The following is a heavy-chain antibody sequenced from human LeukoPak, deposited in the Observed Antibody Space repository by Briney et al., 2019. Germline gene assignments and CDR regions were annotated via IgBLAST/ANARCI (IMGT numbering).Heavy chain of an antibody. CDR2: FCYGGSS. V-gene: IGHV4-39*01. J-gene: IGHJ4*02. CDR3: VRSRMGDGYNFAC. Sequence: SETLSLTCTVSGGSISRDNYCWGWIRQPPVKGLEWIGSFCYGGSSYNNPSLKSRVTISVDTSKNQLSLKLSSVTAADTAVYYCVRSRMGDGYNFACWGQGILVTVSS. D-gene: IGHD5-24*01. CDR1: GGSISRDNYC.